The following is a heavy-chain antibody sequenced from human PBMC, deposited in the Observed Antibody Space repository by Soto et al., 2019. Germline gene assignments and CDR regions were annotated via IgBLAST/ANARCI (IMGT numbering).Heavy chain of an antibody. CDR3: AKGRGALTVVSNWFDP. CDR1: GFTFEDHA. V-gene: IGHV3-9*01. CDR2: INWNSGST. Sequence: EVQLVESGGGLVQPGRSLRLSCAAIGFTFEDHAMHWIRQAPGKGLEWVAGINWNSGSTGYADSVKGRFTISRDNANNSLHLEMNSLKSEDTALYYCAKGRGALTVVSNWFDPWGQGTLVTVSS. D-gene: IGHD3-22*01. J-gene: IGHJ5*02.